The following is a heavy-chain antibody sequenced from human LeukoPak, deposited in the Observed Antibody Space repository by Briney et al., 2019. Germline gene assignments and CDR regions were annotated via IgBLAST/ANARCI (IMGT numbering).Heavy chain of an antibody. V-gene: IGHV4-39*01. CDR3: ARHRTGTTYYFDY. J-gene: IGHJ4*02. CDR1: GGSISSSSYY. D-gene: IGHD1-7*01. Sequence: PSETLSLTCTVSGGSISSSSYYWGWIRQPPGKGLEWIGSIYYSGSTYYNPSPKSRVTISVDTPKNQFSLKLSSVTAADTAVYYCARHRTGTTYYFDYWGQGTLVTVSS. CDR2: IYYSGST.